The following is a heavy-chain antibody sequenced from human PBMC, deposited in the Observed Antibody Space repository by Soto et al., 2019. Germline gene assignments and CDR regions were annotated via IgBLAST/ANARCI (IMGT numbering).Heavy chain of an antibody. J-gene: IGHJ5*02. CDR2: IYYSGST. D-gene: IGHD3-22*01. CDR1: GGSSRSYY. V-gene: IGHV4-59*01. Sequence: SETLCLTCTGSGGSSRSYYWSWIRQPPGKGLEWIGYIYYSGSTNYNPSLKSRVTISVDTSKNQFSLKLSSVTAADTAVYYCARDIVRYDSSGYWTWFAPWGQGTLVTVS. CDR3: ARDIVRYDSSGYWTWFAP.